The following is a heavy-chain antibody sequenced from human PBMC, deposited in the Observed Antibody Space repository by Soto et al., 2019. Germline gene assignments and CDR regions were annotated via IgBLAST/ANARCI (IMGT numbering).Heavy chain of an antibody. CDR2: ISGSGGST. CDR1: GFTFSSYA. D-gene: IGHD3-22*01. Sequence: EVQLLESGGGLVQPGGSLRLSCAASGFTFSSYAMRWVRQAPGKGLEWVSTISGSGGSTYYADSVKGRFTISRDNSKNTLFLQMNSLRAEDTAVCYCAKVAYDPYDAFDIWGQGTMVIVSS. CDR3: AKVAYDPYDAFDI. V-gene: IGHV3-23*01. J-gene: IGHJ3*02.